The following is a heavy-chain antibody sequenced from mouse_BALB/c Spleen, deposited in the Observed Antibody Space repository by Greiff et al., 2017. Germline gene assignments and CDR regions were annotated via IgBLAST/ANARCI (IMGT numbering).Heavy chain of an antibody. CDR3: ARRGAYYGSIHWYFDV. CDR2: INPSTGYT. Sequence: QVQLQQSGAELAKPGASVKMSCKASGYTFTSYWMHWVKQRPGQGLEWIGYINPSTGYTEYNQKFKDKATLTADKSSSTAYMQLSSLTSEDSAVYYCARRGAYYGSIHWYFDVWGAGTTVTVSS. V-gene: IGHV1-7*01. J-gene: IGHJ1*01. CDR1: GYTFTSYW. D-gene: IGHD1-1*01.